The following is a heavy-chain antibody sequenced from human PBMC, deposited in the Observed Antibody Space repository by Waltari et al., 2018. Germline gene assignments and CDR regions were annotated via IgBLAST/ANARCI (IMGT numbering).Heavy chain of an antibody. J-gene: IGHJ5*02. D-gene: IGHD6-13*01. CDR1: GGTFSSYA. Sequence: QVQLVQSGAEVKKPGSSVKVSCKASGGTFSSYAISWVRQAPGHGLEWMGGIIPIFGTAKYAKKFQGRVTITTDEATSTAYMELSSLRSEDTAVYYCARVSSSSWYSPYNWFDPWGQGTLVTVSS. V-gene: IGHV1-69*05. CDR3: ARVSSSSWYSPYNWFDP. CDR2: IIPIFGTA.